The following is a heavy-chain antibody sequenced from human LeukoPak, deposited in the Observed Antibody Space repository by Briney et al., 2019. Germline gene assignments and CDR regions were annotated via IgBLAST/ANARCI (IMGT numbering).Heavy chain of an antibody. CDR3: ARRMATVTDAFDI. J-gene: IGHJ3*02. CDR1: GDSLTSHF. V-gene: IGHV4-59*08. Sequence: PSETLSLTCNVSGDSLTSHFWSWIGQTPGKGLEWIGYVFHSGTTNYSPSLKSRVTISLDTSKKQFYLRLASVTAADTAVYYCARRMATVTDAFDIWGRGTMVSVSS. D-gene: IGHD5-24*01. CDR2: VFHSGTT.